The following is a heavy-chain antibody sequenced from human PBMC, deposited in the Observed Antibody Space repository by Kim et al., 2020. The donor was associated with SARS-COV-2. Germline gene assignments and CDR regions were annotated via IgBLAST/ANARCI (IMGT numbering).Heavy chain of an antibody. D-gene: IGHD3-22*01. J-gene: IGHJ1*01. CDR3: ASNEDYDSSGYYGSAEYFQH. CDR2: IYYSGST. V-gene: IGHV4-59*13. Sequence: SETLSLTCTVSGGSISSYYWSWIRQPPGKGLEWIGYIYYSGSTNYNPSLKSRVTISVDTSKNQFSLKLSSVTAADTAVYYCASNEDYDSSGYYGSAEYFQHWGQGTLVTVSS. CDR1: GGSISSYY.